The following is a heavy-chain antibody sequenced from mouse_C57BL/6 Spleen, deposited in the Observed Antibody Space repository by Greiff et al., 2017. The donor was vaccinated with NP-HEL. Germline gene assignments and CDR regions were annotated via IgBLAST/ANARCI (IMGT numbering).Heavy chain of an antibody. V-gene: IGHV1-61*01. Sequence: QVQLQQPGAELVRPGSSVKLSCKASGYTFTSYWMDWVKQRPGQGLEWIGNIYPSDSETHYNQKFKDKATLTVDKSSSTAYMQLSSLTSEDSAVYYCARNYGSSYEVFFAYWGQGTLVTVSA. CDR3: ARNYGSSYEVFFAY. CDR1: GYTFTSYW. CDR2: IYPSDSET. D-gene: IGHD1-1*01. J-gene: IGHJ3*01.